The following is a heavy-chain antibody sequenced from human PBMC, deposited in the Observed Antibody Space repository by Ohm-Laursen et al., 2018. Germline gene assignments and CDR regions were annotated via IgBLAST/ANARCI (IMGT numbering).Heavy chain of an antibody. J-gene: IGHJ4*02. CDR3: ARDPVVEPPAAWFYFDS. CDR2: INSRGDLR. CDR1: GFNFSNYA. Sequence: SLRLSCAAFGFNFSNYAMNWVRQAPGKGLEWVSGINSRGDLRYYADSVKGRFTISRDNSKNTVYLQMNSLRVEDTAIYFCARDPVVEPPAAWFYFDSWGQGTPVTVSS. D-gene: IGHD2-2*01. V-gene: IGHV3-23*01.